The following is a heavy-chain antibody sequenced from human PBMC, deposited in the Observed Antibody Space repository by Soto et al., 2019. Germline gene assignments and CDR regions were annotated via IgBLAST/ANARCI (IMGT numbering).Heavy chain of an antibody. J-gene: IGHJ4*02. CDR1: GGSISSGDYY. D-gene: IGHD1-26*01. Sequence: QVQLQESGPGLVKPLQTLSLTCTVSGGSISSGDYYWSWIRHPPGKGLEWIGYIYYTGSTYYNPSLKSRLTMSVDTSKNQFSLKLSSVTAADTALYYCARVSSGYVDYWGQGTLVTVSS. V-gene: IGHV4-30-4*01. CDR2: IYYTGST. CDR3: ARVSSGYVDY.